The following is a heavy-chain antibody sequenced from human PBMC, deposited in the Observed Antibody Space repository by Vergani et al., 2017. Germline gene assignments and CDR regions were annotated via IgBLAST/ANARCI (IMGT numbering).Heavy chain of an antibody. V-gene: IGHV3-23*01. CDR3: AKELYWNYPSPNWFEP. Sequence: EVQLLESGGGLVQPGGSLRLSCAASGFTFSSYAMSWVRQAPGKGLEWVSAISGSGGSTYYADSVKGRFTISRDNSKNTLYLQMNSLRAEDTAVYYCAKELYWNYPSPNWFEPWGQGTLVTVSS. CDR2: ISGSGGST. J-gene: IGHJ5*02. D-gene: IGHD1-7*01. CDR1: GFTFSSYA.